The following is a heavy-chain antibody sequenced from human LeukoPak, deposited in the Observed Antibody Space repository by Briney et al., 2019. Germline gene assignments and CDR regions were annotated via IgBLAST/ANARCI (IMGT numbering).Heavy chain of an antibody. CDR2: ISAYNGNT. J-gene: IGHJ6*02. V-gene: IGHV1-18*01. D-gene: IGHD6-13*01. CDR1: GYTFTSYG. Sequence: GVSVKVSCKASGYTFTSYGISWVRQAPGQGLEWMGCISAYNGNTNYAEKVQGRGTMTTDTYTSTAYMELRSLRSDDTAVYYCARDVCSSSWYSSRLRNGMDVWGQGTTVTVSS. CDR3: ARDVCSSSWYSSRLRNGMDV.